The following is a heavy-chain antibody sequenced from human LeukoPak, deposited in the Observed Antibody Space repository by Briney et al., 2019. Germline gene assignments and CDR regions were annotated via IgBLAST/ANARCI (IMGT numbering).Heavy chain of an antibody. CDR1: GFTFSNYA. V-gene: IGHV3-30*04. Sequence: GGSLRLSCAASGFTFSNYALHWVRQAPGKGLEWVAVISYGGSNKFYADSVRGRFTISRDNSKNTLFLQMNSLRPEDTAVYYCARGPDYDILADYFDYWGQGTLVTVSS. CDR2: ISYGGSNK. J-gene: IGHJ4*02. D-gene: IGHD3-9*01. CDR3: ARGPDYDILADYFDY.